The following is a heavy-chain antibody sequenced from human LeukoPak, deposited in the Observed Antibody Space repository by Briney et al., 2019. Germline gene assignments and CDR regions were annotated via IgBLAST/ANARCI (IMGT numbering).Heavy chain of an antibody. J-gene: IGHJ3*02. CDR2: ISYDGSNK. D-gene: IGHD3-22*01. V-gene: IGHV3-30-3*01. Sequence: PGGSLRLSCAASGFTFSKYVIHWVRQAPGKGLEWVAVISYDGSNKYYADSVKGRFTISRDNSKNTLYLQMNSLRAEDTAVYYCARGTYYYDSSGYQRDAFDIWGQGTMVTVSS. CDR1: GFTFSKYV. CDR3: ARGTYYYDSSGYQRDAFDI.